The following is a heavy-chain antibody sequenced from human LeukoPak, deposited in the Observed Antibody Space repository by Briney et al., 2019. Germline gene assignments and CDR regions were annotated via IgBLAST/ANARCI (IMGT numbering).Heavy chain of an antibody. D-gene: IGHD2-15*01. CDR3: AGVPLLYYYYGMDV. J-gene: IGHJ6*02. V-gene: IGHV4-30-2*01. Sequence: PSQTLSLTCAVSGGSISSGGYPWSWIRQPPGKGLEWIGYIYHSGSTYYNPSLKSRVTISVDRSKNQFSLKLSSVTAADTAVYYCAGVPLLYYYYGMDVWGQGTTVTVSS. CDR1: GGSISSGGYP. CDR2: IYHSGST.